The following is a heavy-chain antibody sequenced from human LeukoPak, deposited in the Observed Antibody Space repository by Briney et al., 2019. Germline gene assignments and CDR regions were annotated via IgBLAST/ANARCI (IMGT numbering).Heavy chain of an antibody. CDR3: ARVGARGRSNDY. CDR1: GFTFSSYS. J-gene: IGHJ4*02. CDR2: ISSSSSYI. V-gene: IGHV3-21*01. D-gene: IGHD1-26*01. Sequence: GGSLRLSCAASGFTFSSYSMNWVRQAPGKGLEWVSSISSSSSYIYYADSVKGRFTISRDNAKNSLYLQMNSLRAEDTAVYYCARVGARGRSNDYWGQGTLVTVSS.